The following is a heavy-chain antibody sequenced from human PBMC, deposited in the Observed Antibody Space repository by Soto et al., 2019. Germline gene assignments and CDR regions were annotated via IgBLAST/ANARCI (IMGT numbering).Heavy chain of an antibody. J-gene: IGHJ1*01. CDR3: AKAGVGATTIPLPH. CDR2: ISGSGGST. Sequence: GGSLRLSCAASGFTFSSYAMSWVRQAPGKGLEWVSAISGSGGSTYYADSVKGRFTISRDNSKNTLYLQMDSLRAEDTAVYYCAKAGVGATTIPLPHWGQGTLVTVSS. D-gene: IGHD1-26*01. CDR1: GFTFSSYA. V-gene: IGHV3-23*01.